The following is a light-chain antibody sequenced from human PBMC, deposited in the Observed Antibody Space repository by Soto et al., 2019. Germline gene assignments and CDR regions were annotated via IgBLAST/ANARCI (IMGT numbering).Light chain of an antibody. CDR3: SSYTTGNTWV. V-gene: IGLV2-14*01. J-gene: IGLJ3*02. CDR1: SRDVGGYNY. CDR2: EVT. Sequence: QSVLTQPASVYGSPRQSITISCTGTSRDVGGYNYVSWYQHHPGRAPTIMIYEVTTRPSGFSNRFSGSTSGSTASLTISGLQSEDEADYYCSSYTTGNTWVFGGGTKLTV.